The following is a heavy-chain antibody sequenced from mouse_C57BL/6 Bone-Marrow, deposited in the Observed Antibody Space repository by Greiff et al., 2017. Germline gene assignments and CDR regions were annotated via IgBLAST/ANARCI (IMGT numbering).Heavy chain of an antibody. CDR2: INPNNGGT. J-gene: IGHJ3*01. CDR3: ARYDGYYGFAY. V-gene: IGHV1-26*01. Sequence: EVQLQQSGPELVKPGASVKISCKASGYTFTDYYMNWVKQSHGKSLEWIGDINPNNGGTSYNQQFKGKATLTVDKSSSTAYMELRSLTSEDSAVYYCARYDGYYGFAYWGQGTLVTVSA. D-gene: IGHD2-3*01. CDR1: GYTFTDYY.